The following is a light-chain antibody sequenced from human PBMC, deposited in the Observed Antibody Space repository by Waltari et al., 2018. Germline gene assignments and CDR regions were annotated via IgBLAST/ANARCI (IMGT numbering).Light chain of an antibody. CDR1: QSISKW. CDR3: QQYNSYSLLT. Sequence: DIRMTQSPSTLSASAGDGLIISCRATQSISKWLAWYKQKPGKAPKLLIYEASTLQSGVPSRFSGTVSGTDFTLTISSLQPDDFATYYCQQYNSYSLLTFGGGTKVEIK. V-gene: IGKV1-5*03. J-gene: IGKJ4*01. CDR2: EAS.